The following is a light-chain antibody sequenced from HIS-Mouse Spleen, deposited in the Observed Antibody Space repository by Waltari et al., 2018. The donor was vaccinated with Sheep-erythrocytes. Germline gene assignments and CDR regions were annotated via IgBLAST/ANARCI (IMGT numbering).Light chain of an antibody. J-gene: IGLJ1*01. CDR3: CSYAGSYNHV. V-gene: IGLV2-11*01. CDR2: DVS. CDR1: SSDVGGSNY. Sequence: QSALTQPRSVSGSPGQSVTISCTGTSSDVGGSNYVSWYQQHPSKAPKLMIYDVSKRPSVVPDSFSGSKSGNTASLTISGLQAEDEADYYCCSYAGSYNHVFATGTKVTVL.